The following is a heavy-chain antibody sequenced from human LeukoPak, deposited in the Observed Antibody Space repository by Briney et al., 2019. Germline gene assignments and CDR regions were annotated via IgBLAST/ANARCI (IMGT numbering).Heavy chain of an antibody. D-gene: IGHD6-19*01. CDR1: GFTFSSYG. CDR3: TRDQTLSGSGPHFED. Sequence: PGGSLRLSCAASGFTFSSYGMHWVRQAPGKGLEWVAVISYDGSNKYYADSVKGRFTISRDNSKNTLYLQMNSLTVEDTAVYYCTRDQTLSGSGPHFEDWGQGTLVTVSS. J-gene: IGHJ4*02. V-gene: IGHV3-30*03. CDR2: ISYDGSNK.